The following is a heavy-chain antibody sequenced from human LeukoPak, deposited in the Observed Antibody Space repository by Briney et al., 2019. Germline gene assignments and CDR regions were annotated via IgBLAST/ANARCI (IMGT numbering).Heavy chain of an antibody. D-gene: IGHD3-3*01. CDR2: IIPIFGTA. V-gene: IGHV1-69*13. J-gene: IGHJ4*02. CDR3: ARSPTYYDFWSGYSQFDY. Sequence: SVKVSCTASGGTFSSYAISWVRQAPGQGLEWMGGIIPIFGTANYAQKFQGRVTITADESTSTAYMELSSLRSEDTAVYYCARSPTYYDFWSGYSQFDYWGQGTLVTVSS. CDR1: GGTFSSYA.